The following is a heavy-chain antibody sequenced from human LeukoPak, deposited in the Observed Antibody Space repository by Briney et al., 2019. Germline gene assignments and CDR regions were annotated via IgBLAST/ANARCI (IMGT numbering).Heavy chain of an antibody. J-gene: IGHJ4*02. D-gene: IGHD1-26*01. CDR3: ARLPAMWELRYFDY. CDR2: ISDSGTSM. Sequence: GGSLRLSCAASRFTFSDSYMSWIRQAPGNGLEWISYISDSGTSMYYADSVKGRFTISRDNAKNSLYLQMNSLRAEDTAVYYCARLPAMWELRYFDYWGQGTLVTVSS. V-gene: IGHV3-11*04. CDR1: RFTFSDSY.